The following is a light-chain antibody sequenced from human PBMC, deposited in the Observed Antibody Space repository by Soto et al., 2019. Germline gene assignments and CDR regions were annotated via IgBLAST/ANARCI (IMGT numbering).Light chain of an antibody. CDR3: QQRSNWRT. V-gene: IGKV3-11*01. CDR2: DAS. J-gene: IGKJ1*01. Sequence: EVGLTQSPATLSLSPGERATLSCRASQSVSSYLAWYQQKPGQAPRLLIYDASNRATGIPARFSGSGSGTDFTLTISSLEPEDFAAYYCQQRSNWRTFGQGTKVDI. CDR1: QSVSSY.